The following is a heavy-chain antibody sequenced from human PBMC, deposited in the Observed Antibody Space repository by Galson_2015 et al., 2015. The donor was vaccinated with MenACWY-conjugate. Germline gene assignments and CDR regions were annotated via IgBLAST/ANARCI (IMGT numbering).Heavy chain of an antibody. V-gene: IGHV3-74*01. CDR3: VRDRGDTVAVIPADYFDY. CDR1: GFTFTRHW. Sequence: SLRLSCAVSGFTFTRHWMHWVRQVPGKGLVWVSRINRDGTGTIYADSVKGRFTISRDNAKNTLYLQMNSLRVEDTAMYYCVRDRGDTVAVIPADYFDYWGQGTLVTVS. CDR2: INRDGTGT. J-gene: IGHJ4*02. D-gene: IGHD2-15*01.